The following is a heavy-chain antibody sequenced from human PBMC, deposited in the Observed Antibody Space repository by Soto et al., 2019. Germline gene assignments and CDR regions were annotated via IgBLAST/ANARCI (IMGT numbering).Heavy chain of an antibody. CDR3: ARTGGGMAARPLEY. CDR2: ISAYNGNK. CDR1: GYMFTTYG. Sequence: EASVKVSCKTSGYMFTTYGISWVRQAPGQGLEWIAWISAYNGNKKYAQKFQGRVTMTTDTSTTTVSMELRNLTSDDTGTYFCARTGGGMAARPLEYWGQGTLVTVSS. D-gene: IGHD6-6*01. V-gene: IGHV1-18*04. J-gene: IGHJ4*02.